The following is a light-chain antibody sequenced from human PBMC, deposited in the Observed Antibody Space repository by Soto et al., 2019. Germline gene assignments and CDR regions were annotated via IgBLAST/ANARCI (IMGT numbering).Light chain of an antibody. CDR3: CSYAGSYIYV. CDR2: DVT. Sequence: QSALTQPRSVSGSPGQSVTTSCTGTSSDVGGYNYVSWYQQHPDKAPKVMIYDVTKRPSGVPDRFSGSKSGNTASLTISGLQAEDEADYYCCSYAGSYIYVFGTGTKVTV. V-gene: IGLV2-11*01. CDR1: SSDVGGYNY. J-gene: IGLJ1*01.